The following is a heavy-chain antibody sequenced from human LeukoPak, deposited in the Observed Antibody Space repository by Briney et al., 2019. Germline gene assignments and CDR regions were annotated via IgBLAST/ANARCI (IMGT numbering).Heavy chain of an antibody. CDR1: GFTFSGSA. J-gene: IGHJ4*02. CDR2: IRSKANSYAT. Sequence: GGSLRLSCAASGFTFSGSAMHWVRQASGKGLECVGRIRSKANSYATAYAASVKGRFTISRDDSKNTAYLQMNSLKTEDTAVYYCTSFGSEDYVWGSWDYWGQGTLVTVSS. CDR3: TSFGSEDYVWGSWDY. V-gene: IGHV3-73*01. D-gene: IGHD3-16*01.